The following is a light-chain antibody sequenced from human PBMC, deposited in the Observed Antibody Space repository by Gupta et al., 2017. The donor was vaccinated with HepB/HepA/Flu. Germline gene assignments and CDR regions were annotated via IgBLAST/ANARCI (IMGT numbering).Light chain of an antibody. V-gene: IGKV1-5*03. CDR1: QDIRTW. CDR3: QQDNSLPYT. J-gene: IGKJ2*01. CDR2: KTS. Sequence: IQMTQSPSTLSASVGDRVTLTCRASQDIRTWLAWYQQKPGKAPNLLIYKTSTLHSGVHTRFSGSGSGTEFTLTISSLQPDDFATYHCQQDNSLPYTFGQGTKLEIK.